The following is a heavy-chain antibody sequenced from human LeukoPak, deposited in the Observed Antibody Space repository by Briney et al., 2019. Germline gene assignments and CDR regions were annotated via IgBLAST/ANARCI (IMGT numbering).Heavy chain of an antibody. Sequence: GSLRLSCAASGFTFSSYGMSWIRQPAGKGLEWIGRIHTSGSTNYNPSLKSRVTMSVDTSKNQFSLKLSSVTAADTAVYYCARLTPGWYYGSGSYYYYYYYMDVWGKGTTVTISS. CDR1: GFTFSSYG. D-gene: IGHD3-10*01. CDR2: IHTSGST. CDR3: ARLTPGWYYGSGSYYYYYYYMDV. V-gene: IGHV4-4*07. J-gene: IGHJ6*03.